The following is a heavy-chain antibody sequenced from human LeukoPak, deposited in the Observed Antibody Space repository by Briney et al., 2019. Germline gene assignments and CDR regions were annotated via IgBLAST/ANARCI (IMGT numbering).Heavy chain of an antibody. V-gene: IGHV1-46*01. J-gene: IGHJ4*02. D-gene: IGHD1-26*01. CDR3: ARNLGATPYYFDY. CDR1: GYTFTSNY. Sequence: ASVKVSCKAFGYTFTSNYMHWVRQAPGQGPEWMGVISPSGGSTTYAQKFQGRVTITADKSTSTAYMELSSLRSEDTAVYYCARNLGATPYYFDYWGQGTLVTVSS. CDR2: ISPSGGST.